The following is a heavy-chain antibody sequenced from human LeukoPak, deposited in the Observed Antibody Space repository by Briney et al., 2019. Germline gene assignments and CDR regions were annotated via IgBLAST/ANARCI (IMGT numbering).Heavy chain of an antibody. V-gene: IGHV3-33*01. CDR3: ARDPDRDYGAYYYYGMDV. CDR2: IWCDGSNK. CDR1: GFTFSSYG. D-gene: IGHD4-17*01. Sequence: PGGSLRLSCAASGFTFSSYGMHWVRQAPGKGLEWVAVIWCDGSNKYYADSVKGRFTISRDNSKNTLYLQMNSLRAEDTAVYYCARDPDRDYGAYYYYGMDVWGQGTTVTVSS. J-gene: IGHJ6*02.